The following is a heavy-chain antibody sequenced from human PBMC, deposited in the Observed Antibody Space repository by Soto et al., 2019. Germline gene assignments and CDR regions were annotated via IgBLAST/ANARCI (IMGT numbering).Heavy chain of an antibody. V-gene: IGHV5-51*01. Sequence: GESLKISCKGSGYSFTSYWIGWVRQMPGKGLEWMGIIYPGDSDTRYSPSFQGQVTISADKSISTAYLQWSSLKASETAIYYCVIVDTATGNHYYYGTDGWGTGTTVIVCS. J-gene: IGHJ6*04. D-gene: IGHD5-18*01. CDR1: GYSFTSYW. CDR2: IYPGDSDT. CDR3: VIVDTATGNHYYYGTDG.